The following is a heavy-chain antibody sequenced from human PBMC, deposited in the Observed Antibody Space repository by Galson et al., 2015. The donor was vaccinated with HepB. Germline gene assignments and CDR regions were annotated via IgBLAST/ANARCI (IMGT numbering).Heavy chain of an antibody. Sequence: SVKVSCKASGYTFTGYYMHWVRQDPGQGLEWMGWINPNSGGTNYAQKFRGRVIMTRDTSINTAYMELSRLRSDDTAVYYCAREIWPGDGYNYDYWGQGTLVTVSS. CDR2: INPNSGGT. J-gene: IGHJ4*02. V-gene: IGHV1-2*02. CDR1: GYTFTGYY. D-gene: IGHD5-24*01. CDR3: AREIWPGDGYNYDY.